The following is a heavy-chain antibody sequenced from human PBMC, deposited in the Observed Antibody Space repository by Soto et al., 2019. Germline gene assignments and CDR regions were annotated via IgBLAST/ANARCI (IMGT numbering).Heavy chain of an antibody. Sequence: GGSLRLSCAASGFKFSNYAMSWVRQAPGKGLEWVSLISATGGGTYYADSVKGRFTISRDNSHNTLYLQAHSLTAEDTAVYYCAKDRRAGGNSAFYFDFWGQGAQVTVSS. D-gene: IGHD3-16*01. J-gene: IGHJ4*02. CDR3: AKDRRAGGNSAFYFDF. CDR1: GFKFSNYA. V-gene: IGHV3-23*01. CDR2: ISATGGGT.